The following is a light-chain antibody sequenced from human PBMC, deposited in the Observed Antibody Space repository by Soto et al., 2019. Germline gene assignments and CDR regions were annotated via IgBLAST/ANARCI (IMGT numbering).Light chain of an antibody. J-gene: IGKJ2*01. CDR1: QSVSSK. CDR2: CAS. V-gene: IGKV3-15*01. CDR3: QHYNNLPALYT. Sequence: EIVMTQSPATLSVSPGERATLSCRASQSVSSKLTWYQQKPGQAPRLLIYCASTRATGIPARFSGSGSGTEFTLTISSLQSEDFAVYYCQHYNNLPALYTCGQVTKLEIK.